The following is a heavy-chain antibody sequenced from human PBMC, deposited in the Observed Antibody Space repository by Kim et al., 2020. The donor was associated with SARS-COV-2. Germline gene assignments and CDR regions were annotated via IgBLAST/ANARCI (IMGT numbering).Heavy chain of an antibody. CDR3: AKVHYYGSGSYQYNWFDP. J-gene: IGHJ5*02. V-gene: IGHV3-23*01. Sequence: KGRFTISRDNSKNTLYLQMNSLRAEDTAVYYCAKVHYYGSGSYQYNWFDPWGQGTLVTVSS. D-gene: IGHD3-10*01.